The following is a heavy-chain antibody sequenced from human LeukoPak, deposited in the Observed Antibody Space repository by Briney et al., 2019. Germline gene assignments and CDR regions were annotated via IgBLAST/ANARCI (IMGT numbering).Heavy chain of an antibody. J-gene: IGHJ4*02. Sequence: PGGSLRLSCAASGLTFSNYYMSWVRQAPGKGLEWVSAISGSGTTTYYADSVKGRFTVSRDSSKNTLHLQMNSLRAEDTAVYYCARDIELSCWGQGTLVTVSS. D-gene: IGHD1-26*01. V-gene: IGHV3-23*01. CDR2: ISGSGTTT. CDR1: GLTFSNYY. CDR3: ARDIELSC.